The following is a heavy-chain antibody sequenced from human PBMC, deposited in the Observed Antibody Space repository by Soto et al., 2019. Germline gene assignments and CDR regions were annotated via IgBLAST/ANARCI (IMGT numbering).Heavy chain of an antibody. D-gene: IGHD5-18*01. CDR1: GYTFTSYD. V-gene: IGHV1-8*01. CDR3: ARALDTATACSGRSVVYYYYGMDV. CDR2: MNPNSGNT. Sequence: GASVKVSCNASGYTFTSYDINWVRQATGQGLEWMGWMNPNSGNTGYAQKFQGRVTKTRNTSISTAYMELSSLRSEDTAVYYCARALDTATACSGRSVVYYYYGMDVWGQGTTVTVSS. J-gene: IGHJ6*02.